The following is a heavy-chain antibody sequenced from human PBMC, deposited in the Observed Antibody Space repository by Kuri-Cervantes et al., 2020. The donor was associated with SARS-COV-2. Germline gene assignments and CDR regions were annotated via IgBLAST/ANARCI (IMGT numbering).Heavy chain of an antibody. V-gene: IGHV4-34*01. J-gene: IGHJ5*02. Sequence: GSLRLSCAVYGGSFSDYSWSWIRQPPGKGLEWIGEINHSGSTNYNPSLKSRVTISVDTSKNQFSLKLSSVTAADTAVYYCARGRVYCSSTSCFIWSFDPWGQGTLVTVSS. D-gene: IGHD2-2*01. CDR1: GGSFSDYS. CDR3: ARGRVYCSSTSCFIWSFDP. CDR2: INHSGST.